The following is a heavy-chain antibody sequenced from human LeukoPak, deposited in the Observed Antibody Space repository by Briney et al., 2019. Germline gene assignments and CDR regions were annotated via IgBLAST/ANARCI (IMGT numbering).Heavy chain of an antibody. V-gene: IGHV3-20*04. Sequence: GGSLRLSCAASGFTSDDYGMSWVRQAPGKGLEWVSGIYWNGGSTGYADSVQGRFTISSDNAKNSLYLQMNSLRAEDTALYYCARAGDDYVWGSYRPIDYWGQGTLVTVSS. J-gene: IGHJ4*02. CDR1: GFTSDDYG. CDR3: ARAGDDYVWGSYRPIDY. CDR2: IYWNGGST. D-gene: IGHD3-16*02.